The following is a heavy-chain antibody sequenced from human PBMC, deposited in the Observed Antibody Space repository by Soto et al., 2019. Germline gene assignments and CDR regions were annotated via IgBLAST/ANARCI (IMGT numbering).Heavy chain of an antibody. V-gene: IGHV1-18*01. CDR2: ISAYNGNT. Sequence: ASVKVSCKASGYTFTSYGISWVRQAPGQGLEWMGWISAYNGNTNYAQKLQGRVTMTTDTSTSTAYMELRSLRSDDTAVYYCAGRAVDTANYYGMDVWGQGTTVTVSS. J-gene: IGHJ6*02. CDR1: GYTFTSYG. CDR3: AGRAVDTANYYGMDV. D-gene: IGHD5-18*01.